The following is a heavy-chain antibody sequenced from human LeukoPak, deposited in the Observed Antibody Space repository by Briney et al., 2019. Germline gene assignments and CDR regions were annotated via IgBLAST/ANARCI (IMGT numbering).Heavy chain of an antibody. CDR3: AKAITRTTCAFEM. CDR2: IYFSGST. Sequence: PSETLSLTCTVSGGSISSYYWSWIRQPPGKGLEWIGYIYFSGSTNYNPSLKSRVTISVDTSENHFSLKLSSVTAADTAMYYCAKAITRTTCAFEMWGQGTMVTVSS. J-gene: IGHJ3*02. CDR1: GGSISSYY. D-gene: IGHD1-7*01. V-gene: IGHV4-59*01.